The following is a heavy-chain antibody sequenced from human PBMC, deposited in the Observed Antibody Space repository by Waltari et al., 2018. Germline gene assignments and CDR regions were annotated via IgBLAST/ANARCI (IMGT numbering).Heavy chain of an antibody. D-gene: IGHD2-2*03. CDR2: ISSSSSNI. CDR1: GFTFSSYS. J-gene: IGHJ5*02. V-gene: IGHV3-48*02. CDR3: ASGYCSSTSCYYDWFDP. Sequence: EVQLVESGGGLVQPGGSLRLSCAASGFTFSSYSMNLVRQAPGKGLGWVSYISSSSSNIYYADSVKGRFTISRDNAKNSLYLQMNSLRDEDTAVYYCASGYCSSTSCYYDWFDPWGQGTLVTVSS.